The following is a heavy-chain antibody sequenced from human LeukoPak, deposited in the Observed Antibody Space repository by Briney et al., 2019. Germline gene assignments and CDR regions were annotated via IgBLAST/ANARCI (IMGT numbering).Heavy chain of an antibody. CDR2: IYPGDSDT. CDR3: ARRDGYCSSTSCYADYYYGMDV. CDR1: GYSFTSYW. Sequence: GESLKVSCKGSGYSFTSYWIGWVRQMPGKGLEWMGIIYPGDSDTTYSPSFQGQVTISADKSISTAYLQWSSLKASDTAMYYCARRDGYCSSTSCYADYYYGMDVWGQGTTVTVSS. J-gene: IGHJ6*02. D-gene: IGHD2-2*01. V-gene: IGHV5-51*01.